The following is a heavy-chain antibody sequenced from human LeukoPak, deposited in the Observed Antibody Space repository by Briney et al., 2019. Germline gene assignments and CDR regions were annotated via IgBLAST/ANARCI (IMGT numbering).Heavy chain of an antibody. D-gene: IGHD3-16*01. CDR2: ISSSGSTM. CDR1: GFTFSDYY. CDR3: ARDFKPKTWGFDY. Sequence: GGSLRLSCAASGFTFSDYYMSWIRQAPGKGLEWVSYISSSGSTMYYADSVKGRFTISRDNAKNSLYLQMNSLRAEDTAVYYCARDFKPKTWGFDYWGQGTLVTVSS. V-gene: IGHV3-11*01. J-gene: IGHJ4*02.